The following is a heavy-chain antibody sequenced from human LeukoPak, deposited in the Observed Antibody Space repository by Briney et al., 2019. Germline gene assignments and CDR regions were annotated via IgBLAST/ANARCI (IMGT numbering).Heavy chain of an antibody. V-gene: IGHV1-69*13. J-gene: IGHJ6*03. CDR2: IIPIFGTA. CDR3: ARVRIAAADYYYYMDV. Sequence: SVKVSCKASGYTFTSYDINWVRQATGQGLEWMGGIIPIFGTANYAQKFQGRVTITADESTSTAYMELSSLRSEDTAVYYCARVRIAAADYYYYMDVWGKGTTVTVSS. CDR1: GYTFTSYD. D-gene: IGHD6-13*01.